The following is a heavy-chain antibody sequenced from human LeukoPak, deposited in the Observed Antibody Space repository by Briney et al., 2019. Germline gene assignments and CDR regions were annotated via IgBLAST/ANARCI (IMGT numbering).Heavy chain of an antibody. J-gene: IGHJ3*02. V-gene: IGHV4-38-2*02. CDR2: IYHSGST. D-gene: IGHD1-26*01. Sequence: SETLSLTCTVSGYSISSCYYWGWIRQPPGKGLEWIGSIYHSGSTYYNPSLKSRVTISVDTSKNQFSLKLSSVTAADTAVYYCARDVGGSFLWTKGGENAFDIWGQGTMVTVSS. CDR3: ARDVGGSFLWTKGGENAFDI. CDR1: GYSISSCYY.